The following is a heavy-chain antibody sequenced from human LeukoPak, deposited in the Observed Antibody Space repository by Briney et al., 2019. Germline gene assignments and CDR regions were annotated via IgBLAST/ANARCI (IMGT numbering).Heavy chain of an antibody. CDR3: ARAEQLWLWTDY. Sequence: PSETLSLTCAVYGGSFSGFYWSWIRQPPGKGLEWIGEINHRGSTNYNPSLKSRVTISVDTSKNQFSLKPSSVTAADTAVYYCARAEQLWLWTDYWGQGTLVTVSS. J-gene: IGHJ4*02. CDR1: GGSFSGFY. V-gene: IGHV4-34*01. D-gene: IGHD5-18*01. CDR2: INHRGST.